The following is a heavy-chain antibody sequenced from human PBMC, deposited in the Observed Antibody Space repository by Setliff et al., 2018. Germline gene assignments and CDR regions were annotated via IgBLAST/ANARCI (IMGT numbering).Heavy chain of an antibody. CDR1: GFTFSSYE. J-gene: IGHJ6*02. CDR2: ISSSGSTI. V-gene: IGHV3-48*03. Sequence: GGSLSLSCAASGFTFSSYEMNWVRQAPGKGLEWVSYISSSGSTIYYADSVKGRFTISRDNAKNSLYLQMNSLRAEDTAVYYCARSPGGGSSWYGPFYYYYYGMDVWGQGTTVTVSS. CDR3: ARSPGGGSSWYGPFYYYYYGMDV. D-gene: IGHD6-13*01.